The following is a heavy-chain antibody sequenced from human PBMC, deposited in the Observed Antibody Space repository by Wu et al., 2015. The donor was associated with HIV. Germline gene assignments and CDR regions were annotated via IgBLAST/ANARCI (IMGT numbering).Heavy chain of an antibody. CDR1: GYTFTSYG. V-gene: IGHV1-18*01. J-gene: IGHJ3*02. D-gene: IGHD3-22*01. CDR3: ARVYDSSGYLLAFDI. Sequence: QEQLVQSGAEMKKPGASVKVSCKASGYTFTSYGISWVRQAPGQGLEWMGWISAYNGDRNYAQKLQGRVTMTTDTSTSTAYMELRSLRSDDTAVYYCARVYDSSGYLLAFDIWGQGTMVTVSS. CDR2: ISAYNGDR.